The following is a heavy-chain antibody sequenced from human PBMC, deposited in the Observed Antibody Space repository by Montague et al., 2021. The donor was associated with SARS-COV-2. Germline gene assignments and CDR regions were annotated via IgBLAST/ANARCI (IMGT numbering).Heavy chain of an antibody. V-gene: IGHV4-59*08. CDR2: LYYSGVT. CDR1: GGSINAYY. CDR3: ARGGTRDIVLVPSALDY. D-gene: IGHD2-2*01. J-gene: IGHJ4*02. Sequence: SDTLSLTCTVAGGSINAYYWTWIRQHPGKGLDWIGFLYYSGVTNYNPSLKSRVTMSLDTSKNQFSLRLSSVTAADTAVYYCARGGTRDIVLVPSALDYWGRGIPVTVSS.